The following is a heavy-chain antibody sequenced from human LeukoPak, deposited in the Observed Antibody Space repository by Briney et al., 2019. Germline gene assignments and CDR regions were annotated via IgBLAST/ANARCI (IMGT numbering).Heavy chain of an antibody. D-gene: IGHD3-10*01. CDR2: ISGSGGST. CDR1: GFTVSSNY. Sequence: PGGSLRLSCAASGFTVSSNYMSWVRQAPGKGLEWVSAISGSGGSTYYADSVKGRFTISRDNSKNTLYLQMNSLRAEDTAVYYCAKFPFRFGDQSRVYWGQGTLVTVSS. CDR3: AKFPFRFGDQSRVY. J-gene: IGHJ4*02. V-gene: IGHV3-23*01.